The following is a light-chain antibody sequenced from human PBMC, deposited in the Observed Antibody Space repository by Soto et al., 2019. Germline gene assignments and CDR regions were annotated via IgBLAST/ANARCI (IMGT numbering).Light chain of an antibody. Sequence: EIVMTQSPATLSVSPGERATLSCRASQSVSSNLAWYQQKPGQAPRLLIYGASTRATSSPARFSGSGSGTEFPLTISSLQYEDFAGYYCHQYSNCPYTFGQGTNLEIK. J-gene: IGKJ2*01. CDR2: GAS. CDR1: QSVSSN. CDR3: HQYSNCPYT. V-gene: IGKV3-15*01.